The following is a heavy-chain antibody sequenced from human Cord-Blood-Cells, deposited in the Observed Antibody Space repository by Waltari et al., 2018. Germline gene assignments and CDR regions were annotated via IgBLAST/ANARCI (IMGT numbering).Heavy chain of an antibody. CDR3: ARKGGWWDPEEYYFDY. J-gene: IGHJ4*02. V-gene: IGHV1-8*03. CDR2: MNPNSGNT. CDR1: GYTFTSYD. D-gene: IGHD2-15*01. Sequence: QVQLVQSGAEVKKPGASVKVSCKASGYTFTSYDINWVRPATGQGLEWMGWMNPNSGNTGYAQKFQGRVTITRNTSISTAYMELSSLRSEDTAVYYCARKGGWWDPEEYYFDYWGQGTLVTVSS.